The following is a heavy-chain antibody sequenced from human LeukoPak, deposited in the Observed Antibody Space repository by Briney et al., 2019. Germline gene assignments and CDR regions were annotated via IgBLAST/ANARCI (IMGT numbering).Heavy chain of an antibody. CDR2: IYYSGST. Sequence: SETLSLTCTVSGGSISSYYWSWVRQPPGKGLEWIGYIYYSGSTNYNPSLKSRVTISVDTSKNQFSLKLSSVTAADTAVYYCVRRPDIVVVPAAIPAFDIWGQGTMATVSS. CDR1: GGSISSYY. J-gene: IGHJ3*02. V-gene: IGHV4-59*01. D-gene: IGHD2-2*01. CDR3: VRRPDIVVVPAAIPAFDI.